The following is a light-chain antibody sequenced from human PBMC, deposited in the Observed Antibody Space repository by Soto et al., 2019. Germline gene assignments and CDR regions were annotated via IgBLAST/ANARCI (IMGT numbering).Light chain of an antibody. J-gene: IGLJ2*01. CDR1: SSNIGSNT. CDR3: VAWDDSLNGVV. Sequence: QSVLTQPPSASATPGQRVTISCSGGSSNIGSNTVNWYQQLPGTAPKLLIHSNNQRPSGVPDRFSGSKSGTSASLAISGLQSEDEADYYCVAWDDSLNGVVFGGGTKLTVL. CDR2: SNN. V-gene: IGLV1-44*01.